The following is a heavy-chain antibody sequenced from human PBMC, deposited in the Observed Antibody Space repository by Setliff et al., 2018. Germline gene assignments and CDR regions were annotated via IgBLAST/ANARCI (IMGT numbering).Heavy chain of an antibody. CDR2: LFDGGSA. V-gene: IGHV4-38-2*02. CDR1: GYSISNGFY. Sequence: SETLSLTCAVSGYSISNGFYWGWIRQSPVKGLEWIGSLFDGGSAYYSPSLKSRASISLDASKNQFALKLTSATAADTAVYYCVRDRTAYSYGLDVWGQGTTVTVSS. D-gene: IGHD5-18*01. J-gene: IGHJ6*02. CDR3: VRDRTAYSYGLDV.